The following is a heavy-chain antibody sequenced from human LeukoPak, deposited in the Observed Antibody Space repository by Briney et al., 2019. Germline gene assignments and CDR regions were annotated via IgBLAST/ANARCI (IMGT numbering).Heavy chain of an antibody. CDR1: GGTFSSYA. D-gene: IGHD3-3*01. J-gene: IGHJ6*03. CDR3: ATYYDFWSGYWGVYYMDV. V-gene: IGHV1-69*05. CDR2: IIPIFGTA. Sequence: SVKVSCKASGGTFSSYAISWVRQAPGQGLEWMGGIIPIFGTANYAQKFQGRVTITTDESTSTAYMELSSLRSEDTAVYYCATYYDFWSGYWGVYYMDVWGKGTTVTVSS.